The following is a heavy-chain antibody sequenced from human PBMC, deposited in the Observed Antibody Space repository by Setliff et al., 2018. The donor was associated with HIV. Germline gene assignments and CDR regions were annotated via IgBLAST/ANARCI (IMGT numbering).Heavy chain of an antibody. J-gene: IGHJ6*04. V-gene: IGHV4-59*11. CDR2: MFRGGGR. CDR3: VGVPSYYGTGTLWV. Sequence: SETLSLTCSVSWESKINHDWGWIRQSPGRGLEWIGSMFRGGGRQFQPSLASRVSISGATSKNQFSLKMTSVTPADTAVYFCVGVPSYYGTGTLWVWGKGTTVTAPQ. D-gene: IGHD3-10*01. CDR1: WESKINHD.